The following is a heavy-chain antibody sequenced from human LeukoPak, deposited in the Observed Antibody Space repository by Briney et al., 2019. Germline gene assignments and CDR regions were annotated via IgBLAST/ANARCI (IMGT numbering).Heavy chain of an antibody. J-gene: IGHJ4*02. D-gene: IGHD6-13*01. CDR2: IYSGGST. Sequence: PGGSLRLSCAASGFTVSSNYMSWVRQAPGKGLEWVSVIYSGGSTYYADSVKGRFTISRDNSKNTLYLQMNSLRAEDTAVYYCASSPYSSSFDYWGQGTLVTVSS. CDR3: ASSPYSSSFDY. CDR1: GFTVSSNY. V-gene: IGHV3-53*01.